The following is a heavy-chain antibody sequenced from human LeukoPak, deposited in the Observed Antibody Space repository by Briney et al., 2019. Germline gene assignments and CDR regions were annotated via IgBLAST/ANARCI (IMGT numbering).Heavy chain of an antibody. V-gene: IGHV3-30-3*01. CDR3: RDPFDY. J-gene: IGHJ4*02. CDR2: ISDDETYK. Sequence: PGRSLRLSCAASGFTFNSYSMHWVRQAPGKGLEWVTAISDDETYKFYADSVKGRFTISRDNSKNTLSLQMNSLRAEDTAVYYCRDPFDYWGQGTLVTVSS. CDR1: GFTFNSYS.